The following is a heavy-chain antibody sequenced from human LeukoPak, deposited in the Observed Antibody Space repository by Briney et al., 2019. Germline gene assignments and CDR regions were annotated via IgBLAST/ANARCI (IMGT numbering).Heavy chain of an antibody. CDR3: ARDGGYCSSTSCYKSFDY. CDR1: GYTFTSYG. CDR2: ISAYNGNT. J-gene: IGHJ4*02. Sequence: ASVKVSCKASGYTFTSYGISWVRQAPGQGLEWMGWISAYNGNTNYAQKLQGRVTMTRDTSISTAYMELSRLRSDDTAVYYCARDGGYCSSTSCYKSFDYWGQGTLVTVSS. D-gene: IGHD2-2*02. V-gene: IGHV1-18*01.